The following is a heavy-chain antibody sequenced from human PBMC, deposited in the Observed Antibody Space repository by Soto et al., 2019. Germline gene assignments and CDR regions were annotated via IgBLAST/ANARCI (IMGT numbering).Heavy chain of an antibody. D-gene: IGHD2-15*01. V-gene: IGHV1-3*01. J-gene: IGHJ6*03. CDR2: INPANGDT. Sequence: QVQLVQSGSEVKKPGASVRLSCKAPGYTFTSYAVYWVRQAPGQRLEWMGWINPANGDTKYSQKFQDRVIVSRDTSASTAYMDLRSLRSEDTAVYYCARDTGYCSGGSCFLYYMDVWGKGTTVTVSS. CDR3: ARDTGYCSGGSCFLYYMDV. CDR1: GYTFTSYA.